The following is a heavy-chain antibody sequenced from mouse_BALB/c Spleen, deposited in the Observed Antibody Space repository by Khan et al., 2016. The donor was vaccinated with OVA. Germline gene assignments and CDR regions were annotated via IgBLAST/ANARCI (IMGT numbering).Heavy chain of an antibody. CDR2: IDPSDSKT. Sequence: VQLVESGAELVRPGASVKLSCKASGYTFTSYWMNWVKQRPGQGLEWIGMIDPSDSKTHYNQMFKDKATLTVDKSSSTAYMHLTSLTSEDSSVYCCARGGYGTSFAFWGQGTLVTVSA. CDR3: ARGGYGTSFAF. CDR1: GYTFTSYW. J-gene: IGHJ3*01. D-gene: IGHD2-10*02. V-gene: IGHV1-61*01.